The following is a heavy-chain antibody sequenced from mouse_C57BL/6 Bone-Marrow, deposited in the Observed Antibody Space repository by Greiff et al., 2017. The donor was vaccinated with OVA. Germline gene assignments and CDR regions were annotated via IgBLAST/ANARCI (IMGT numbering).Heavy chain of an antibody. V-gene: IGHV1-52*01. CDR2: IDPSDSEP. J-gene: IGHJ2*01. Sequence: QVQLQQPGAELVRPGSSVKLSCKASGYTFTSYWMHWVKQRPIQGLEWIGNIDPSDSEPHYNQKFKDKATLTVDKSSSTAYMQLSSLTSEDSAVYYCARVDYWGQGTTLTVSS. CDR3: ARVDY. CDR1: GYTFTSYW.